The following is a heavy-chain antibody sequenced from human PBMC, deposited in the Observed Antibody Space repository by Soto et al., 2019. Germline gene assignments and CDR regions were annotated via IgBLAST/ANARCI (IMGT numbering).Heavy chain of an antibody. CDR3: AHTKGGEFHY. D-gene: IGHD2-15*01. CDR2: IYWHDDK. Sequence: QITLKESGPTLVKPTQTLTLTCTLSGFSLSTSRVGVAWVRQPPGKALEWLAVIYWHDDKRYSPSLKSRLTITKDTAKNQVVLTMTNMDPADTATYYCAHTKGGEFHYWGQGTLVTVSS. CDR1: GFSLSTSRVG. J-gene: IGHJ4*02. V-gene: IGHV2-5*01.